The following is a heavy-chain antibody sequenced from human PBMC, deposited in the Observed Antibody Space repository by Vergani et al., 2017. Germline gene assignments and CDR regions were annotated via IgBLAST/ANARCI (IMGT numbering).Heavy chain of an antibody. V-gene: IGHV4-34*01. CDR2: IYHSGST. D-gene: IGHD3-22*01. CDR3: ASNGYYCLDY. J-gene: IGHJ4*02. Sequence: QVQLQQWGAGLLKPSETLSLTCAVYGRSFRGYHWSWIRQFSGKGLEWIGEIYHSGSTNYNPSLKSRVTISVDKSKNQFSLKLSSVTAADTAVYYCASNGYYCLDYWGRGTLVTVSS. CDR1: GRSFRGYH.